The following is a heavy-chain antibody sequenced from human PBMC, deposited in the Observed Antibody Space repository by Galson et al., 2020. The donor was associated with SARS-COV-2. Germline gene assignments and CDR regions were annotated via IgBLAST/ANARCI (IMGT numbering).Heavy chain of an antibody. CDR3: ARAGRGSYYYGMDV. D-gene: IGHD3-10*01. J-gene: IGHJ6*02. V-gene: IGHV3-30-3*01. CDR2: ISYDGSNK. Sequence: VRQAPGKGLEWVAVISYDGSNKYYADSVKGRFTISRDNSKNTLYLQMNSLRAEDTAVYYCARAGRGSYYYGMDVWGQGTTVTVSS.